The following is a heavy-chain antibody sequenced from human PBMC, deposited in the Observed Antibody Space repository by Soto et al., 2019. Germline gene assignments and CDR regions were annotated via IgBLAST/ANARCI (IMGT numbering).Heavy chain of an antibody. D-gene: IGHD5-18*01. CDR2: ISYDGSNK. CDR1: GXTFSSYA. V-gene: IGHV3-30-3*01. Sequence: GSLRLSCAASGXTFSSYAMHWVRQAPGKGLEWVAVISYDGSNKYYADSVKGRFTISRDNSKNTLYLQMNSLRAEDTAVYYCATPEPRGYSLIYWGQGTLGTVSS. CDR3: ATPEPRGYSLIY. J-gene: IGHJ4*02.